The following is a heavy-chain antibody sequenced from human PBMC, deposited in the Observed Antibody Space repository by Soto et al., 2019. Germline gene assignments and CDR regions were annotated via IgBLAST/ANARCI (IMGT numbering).Heavy chain of an antibody. J-gene: IGHJ4*02. CDR2: IGVYANT. CDR3: AKESTVGSPGDYFDS. Sequence: GGSLRLSCAASGFTFSSYDMNWVRQAPGKGLEWVSAIGVYANTYYADSVKGRFTISRGDSRNTVHLQLNSLRVDDTAVYYCAKESTVGSPGDYFDSWGQGTLVTVSS. V-gene: IGHV3-23*01. D-gene: IGHD1-26*01. CDR1: GFTFSSYD.